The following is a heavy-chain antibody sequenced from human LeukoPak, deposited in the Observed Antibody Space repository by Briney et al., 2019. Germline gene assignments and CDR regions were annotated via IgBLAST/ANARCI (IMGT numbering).Heavy chain of an antibody. CDR2: ISGTGGST. D-gene: IGHD3-10*01. CDR1: GFTFSSYE. CDR3: ARVTYGSGTYGACDY. V-gene: IGHV3-23*01. Sequence: PGGSLRLSCAASGFTFSSYEMNWVHQAPGKGLEWVSVISGTGGSTYYADSVKGRFTISRDNAKNTLYPQMNSLRAEDTAVYYCARVTYGSGTYGACDYWGQGTLVTVST. J-gene: IGHJ4*02.